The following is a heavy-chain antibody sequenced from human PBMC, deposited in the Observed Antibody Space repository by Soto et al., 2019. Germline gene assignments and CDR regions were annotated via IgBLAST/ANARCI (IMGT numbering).Heavy chain of an antibody. Sequence: HLGGSLRLSCAASGFTFSSYWMHWVRQAPGKGLVWVSRINSDGITTSYADSVKGRFTISRDNAKNTLYLQMNSLRAEDTAVYYCARGSYYYDSSGSYSDYWGQGTLVTVSS. V-gene: IGHV3-74*01. CDR3: ARGSYYYDSSGSYSDY. J-gene: IGHJ4*02. CDR2: INSDGITT. D-gene: IGHD3-22*01. CDR1: GFTFSSYW.